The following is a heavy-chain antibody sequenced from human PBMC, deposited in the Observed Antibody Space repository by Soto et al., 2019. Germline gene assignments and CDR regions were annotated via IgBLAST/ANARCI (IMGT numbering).Heavy chain of an antibody. D-gene: IGHD3-22*01. CDR3: ARDTYYYDSSGDFDY. V-gene: IGHV3-33*01. J-gene: IGHJ4*02. CDR2: IWYDGSNK. CDR1: GFTFSSYG. Sequence: QVQLVESGGGVVQPGRSLRLSCAASGFTFSSYGMHWVRQAPGKGLEWVAVIWYDGSNKYYADSVKGRFTISRDNSKNTLYLQMNSLRAEDTAVYYCARDTYYYDSSGDFDYWGQGTLVTVSS.